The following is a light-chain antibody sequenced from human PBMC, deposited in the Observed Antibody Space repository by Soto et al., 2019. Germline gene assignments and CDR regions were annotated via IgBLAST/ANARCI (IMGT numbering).Light chain of an antibody. V-gene: IGKV3-20*01. CDR1: QSVSYY. Sequence: EIVLTQSPGTLSLSPGERATLSCRASQSVSYYLAWYQQKPGQAPSLLIFGASSRATGIPGRFSGSGSGTDFTLTISGLEPEDFAVYYCQQYATSPGTFGQGTKVDIK. CDR2: GAS. J-gene: IGKJ1*01. CDR3: QQYATSPGT.